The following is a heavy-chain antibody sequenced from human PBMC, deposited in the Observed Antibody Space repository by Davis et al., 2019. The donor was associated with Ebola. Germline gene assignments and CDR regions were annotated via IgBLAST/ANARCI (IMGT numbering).Heavy chain of an antibody. Sequence: SETLSLTCSVSGGSVNNGYYYWTWIRQPPGKGLEWIGYIYYSGSTNYNPSLKSRVTISVDTSKNQFSLKLSSVTAADTAVYYCARLEQWLGIFDYWGQGTLVTVSS. J-gene: IGHJ4*02. CDR3: ARLEQWLGIFDY. D-gene: IGHD6-19*01. CDR1: GGSVNNGYYY. CDR2: IYYSGST. V-gene: IGHV4-61*01.